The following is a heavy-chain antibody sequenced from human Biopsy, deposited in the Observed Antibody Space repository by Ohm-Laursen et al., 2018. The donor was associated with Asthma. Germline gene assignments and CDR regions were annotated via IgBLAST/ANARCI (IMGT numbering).Heavy chain of an antibody. J-gene: IGHJ4*02. Sequence: SLRLSCAASGFTFSNYGMHWVRQAPGKGLEWVAVIWYDGSIKYYIDSVKGRFTISRDNSKNTLYLQMNSLRAEDTAVYYCARLIPGNSDYWGQGTLVTVSS. CDR3: ARLIPGNSDY. V-gene: IGHV3-33*08. D-gene: IGHD2-21*01. CDR2: IWYDGSIK. CDR1: GFTFSNYG.